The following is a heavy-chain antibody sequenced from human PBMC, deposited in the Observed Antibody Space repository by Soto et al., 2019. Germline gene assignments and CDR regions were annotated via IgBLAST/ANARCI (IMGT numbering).Heavy chain of an antibody. V-gene: IGHV1-24*01. CDR2: FDPEDGET. CDR1: GYTLTELS. CDR3: ATDPGGSVPYYFDY. J-gene: IGHJ4*02. Sequence: ASVKVSCNVSGYTLTELSMHLVRQAPGKGLEWMGGFDPEDGETIYAQKFQGRVTMTEDTSTDTAYMELSSLRSEDTAVYYCATDPGGSVPYYFDYWGQGTLVTVSS. D-gene: IGHD2-8*02.